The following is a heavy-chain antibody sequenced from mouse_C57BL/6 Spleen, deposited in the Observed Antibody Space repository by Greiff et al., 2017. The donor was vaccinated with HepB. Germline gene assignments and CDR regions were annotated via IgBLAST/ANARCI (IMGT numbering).Heavy chain of an antibody. Sequence: EVKVIESGGDLVKPGGSLKLSCAASGFTFSSYGMSWVRQTPDKRLEWVATISSGGSYTYYPDSVKGRFTISRDNAKNTLYLQMSSLKSEDTAVYYCADWDWFAYWGQGTLVTVSA. V-gene: IGHV5-6*01. D-gene: IGHD4-1*01. CDR2: ISSGGSYT. CDR1: GFTFSSYG. CDR3: ADWDWFAY. J-gene: IGHJ3*01.